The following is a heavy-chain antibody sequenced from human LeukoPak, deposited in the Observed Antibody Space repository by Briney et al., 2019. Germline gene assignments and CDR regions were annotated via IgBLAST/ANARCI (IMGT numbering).Heavy chain of an antibody. V-gene: IGHV3-23*01. CDR3: AKTFYYGSGLYYYTFDS. CDR2: MSGSGFIT. J-gene: IGHJ5*01. D-gene: IGHD3-10*01. CDR1: GFNFSNYA. Sequence: GVSLRLSCAASGFNFSNYAMSWVRLGPGKGPEWVSAMSGSGFITYYADSVKGRFTISRDNSKNTPYLQMTSLRVEDTAVYFCAKTFYYGSGLYYYTFDSWGQGTLVTVSS.